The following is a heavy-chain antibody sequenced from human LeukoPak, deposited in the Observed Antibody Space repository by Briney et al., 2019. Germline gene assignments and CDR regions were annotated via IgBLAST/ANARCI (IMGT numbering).Heavy chain of an antibody. CDR1: GYTFTSYD. D-gene: IGHD2-2*01. V-gene: IGHV1-8*01. CDR2: MNPNSGAT. CDR3: ARRYCSSTSCHYFDY. Sequence: ASVKVSCKASGYTFTSYDFNWLRQATGQGPEWMGWMNPNSGATGYAQKFQGRVTMTRSASINTAYMELTNLRSEDTAVYYCARRYCSSTSCHYFDYWGQGTLVTVSP. J-gene: IGHJ4*02.